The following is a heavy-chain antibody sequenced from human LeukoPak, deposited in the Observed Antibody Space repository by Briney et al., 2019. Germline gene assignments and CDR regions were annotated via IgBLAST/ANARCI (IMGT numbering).Heavy chain of an antibody. CDR2: IIPIFGTA. CDR1: GYTFTGYY. Sequence: GASVKVSCKASGYTFTGYYMHWVRQAPGQGLEWMGGIIPIFGTANYAQKFQGRVTITADESTSTAYMELSSLRSEDTAVYYCARDRCSGGSCSSRSMDVWGQGTTVTVSS. CDR3: ARDRCSGGSCSSRSMDV. J-gene: IGHJ6*02. D-gene: IGHD2-15*01. V-gene: IGHV1-69*13.